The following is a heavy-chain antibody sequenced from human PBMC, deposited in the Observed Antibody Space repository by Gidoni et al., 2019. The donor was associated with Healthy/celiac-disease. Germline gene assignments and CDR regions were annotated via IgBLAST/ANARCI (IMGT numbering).Heavy chain of an antibody. V-gene: IGHV3-23*01. CDR2: ISGSGGST. Sequence: EVQLLESGGGLVQPGGSLRPSCSDSGLTFSSYAMSWVPQAPGKGLEWVSAISGSGGSTYYADSVKGRFTISRDNSKNTLYLQMNSLRAEDTAVYYCAKATVTTRGAFDIWGQGTMVTVSS. J-gene: IGHJ3*02. CDR3: AKATVTTRGAFDI. CDR1: GLTFSSYA. D-gene: IGHD4-17*01.